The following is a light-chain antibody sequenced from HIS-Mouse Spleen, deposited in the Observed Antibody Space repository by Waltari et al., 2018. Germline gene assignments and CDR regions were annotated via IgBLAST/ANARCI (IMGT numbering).Light chain of an antibody. Sequence: SYELTQPPSVSVSPGQTARITCSGDALPKQYAYWYQRKPGQAPVLVIYKDSERPSGIPQRFSGSSSGTTVTLTISGVQAEDEADYYCQSADSSGTYVFGGGTKLTVL. CDR2: KDS. J-gene: IGLJ2*01. V-gene: IGLV3-25*03. CDR1: ALPKQY. CDR3: QSADSSGTYV.